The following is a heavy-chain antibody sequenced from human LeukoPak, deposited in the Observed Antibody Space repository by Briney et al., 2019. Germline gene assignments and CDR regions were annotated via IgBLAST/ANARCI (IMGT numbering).Heavy chain of an antibody. CDR3: AREDDTGNWFDP. J-gene: IGHJ5*02. CDR1: GGSISSGGYS. V-gene: IGHV4-30-2*01. D-gene: IGHD7-27*01. CDR2: IYHSGST. Sequence: SQTLSLTCAISGGSISSGGYSWTWIRQPPGKGLGWIGYIYHSGSTYYKPSLKSRVTISVDRSKNQFSLKLTSVTAADTAVYYCAREDDTGNWFDPWGQGTLVTVSS.